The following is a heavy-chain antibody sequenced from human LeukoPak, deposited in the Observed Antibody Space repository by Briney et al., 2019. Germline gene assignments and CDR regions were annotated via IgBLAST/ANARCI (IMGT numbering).Heavy chain of an antibody. CDR1: GFTFSGSA. CDR3: TRHEDFWSGYAY. CDR2: IRSKANSYAT. Sequence: GGSLRLSCAASGFTFSGSAMHWVRQASGKGLEWVGRIRSKANSYATAYAASVKGRFTISREDSKNTAYLQMNSLKTEDTAVYYCTRHEDFWSGYAYWGQGTLVTVSS. V-gene: IGHV3-73*01. J-gene: IGHJ4*02. D-gene: IGHD3-3*01.